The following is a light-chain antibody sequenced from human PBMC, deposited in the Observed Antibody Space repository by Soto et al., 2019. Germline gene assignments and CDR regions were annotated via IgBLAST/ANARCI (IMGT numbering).Light chain of an antibody. J-gene: IGKJ3*01. CDR1: QSISSW. CDR2: DAS. V-gene: IGKV1-5*01. CDR3: QHYTLYSAS. Sequence: DIQMTQSPSALSASVGDRVTITCRASQSISSWLAWYQQKPGKAPKLLIFDASTLQSGVLPRFSGSGSGTEFTLTISSLQPDDFATYYCQHYTLYSASFGPGTKVDIK.